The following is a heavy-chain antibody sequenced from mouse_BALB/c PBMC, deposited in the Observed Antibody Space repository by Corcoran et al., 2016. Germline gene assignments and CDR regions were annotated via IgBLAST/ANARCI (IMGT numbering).Heavy chain of an antibody. CDR3: ARSEEGYHPFAY. D-gene: IGHD2-2*01. J-gene: IGHJ3*01. CDR2: INTYTGEP. V-gene: IGHV9-3-1*01. CDR1: GYSFTNYG. Sequence: QIQLVQSGSELKKPGETVKISCKASGYSFTNYGLNWVKQAPGKGLKWMGWINTYTGEPTYADDFKGRFAFSLETSATTAYLQINNLKNEDTTTYFWARSEEGYHPFAYWGQGTLVTVSA.